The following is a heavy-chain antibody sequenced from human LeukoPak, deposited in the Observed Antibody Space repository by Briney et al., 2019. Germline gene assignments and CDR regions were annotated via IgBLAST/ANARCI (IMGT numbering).Heavy chain of an antibody. J-gene: IGHJ6*03. D-gene: IGHD5-18*01. CDR3: ARDSPDGYTHEHYYYMDV. CDR2: IYSSGDTNH. CDR1: GGSIRGYY. Sequence: SETLTLTCTDSGGSIRGYYWTWIRQPAGKGLEWIGRIYSSGDTNHNYNPSCESRVTISGDTSKNQFSVRLKSVTAADTAVYYCARDSPDGYTHEHYYYMDVWGKGTTVTVSS. V-gene: IGHV4-4*07.